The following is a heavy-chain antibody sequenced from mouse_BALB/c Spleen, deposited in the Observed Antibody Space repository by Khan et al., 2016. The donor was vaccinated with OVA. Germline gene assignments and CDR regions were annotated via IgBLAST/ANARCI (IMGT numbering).Heavy chain of an antibody. CDR1: GYSFTAYY. J-gene: IGHJ3*01. CDR3: VREYEFFPY. CDR2: VNPSNGGT. Sequence: EVQLVESGPDLVKPGASVKISCKASGYSFTAYYMHWVKESHGKTLECIGRVNPSNGGTTYNQKFRGKAILTVDKSSSTAYMELRSLTSEDSAVYYCVREYEFFPYWGQGTLVTFSA. D-gene: IGHD2-14*01. V-gene: IGHV1-18*01.